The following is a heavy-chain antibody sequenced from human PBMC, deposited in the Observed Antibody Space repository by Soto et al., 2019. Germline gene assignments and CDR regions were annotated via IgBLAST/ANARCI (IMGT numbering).Heavy chain of an antibody. V-gene: IGHV3-53*02. D-gene: IGHD3-16*01. J-gene: IGHJ4*02. CDR1: GSTVSSSS. CDR2: IYADGAT. CDR3: SRDDSFLGAPFHY. Sequence: EVELVETGGGLIQPGGSLRLSCAASGSTVSSSSMSWVRQAPGRGLEWVSLIYADGATYYGDSVKGRFTISRDTSKNTLSLQMTSLRADDTAVYYCSRDDSFLGAPFHYWGQGTLVTVSS.